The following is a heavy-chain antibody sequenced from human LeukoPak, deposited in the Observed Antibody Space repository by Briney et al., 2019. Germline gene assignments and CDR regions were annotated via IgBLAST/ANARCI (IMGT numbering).Heavy chain of an antibody. CDR3: ARVHSYGSYAFDI. D-gene: IGHD5-18*01. CDR2: INHSGST. CDR1: SGSFSGYY. V-gene: IGHV4-34*01. J-gene: IGHJ3*02. Sequence: SETLSLTCAVHSGSFSGYYWSWIRQPPGKGLEWIGEINHSGSTNYNPSLRSRVTISVDTSKNQFSLKLSSVTAADTAVYYCARVHSYGSYAFDIWGQGTMVTVSS.